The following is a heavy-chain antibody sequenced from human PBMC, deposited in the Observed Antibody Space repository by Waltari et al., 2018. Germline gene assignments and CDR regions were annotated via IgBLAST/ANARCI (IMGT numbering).Heavy chain of an antibody. D-gene: IGHD1-1*01. V-gene: IGHV3-23*01. CDR3: AKSGDNYVVYFDS. J-gene: IGHJ4*02. Sequence: EVRLLESGGGSVQPGGSLSLSCVGSGFPFSRYAMSWVRQAPGKGLEWVSGISDNSGSTYYADSVKGRFTISRDNFKNTLFLDLNSLRAEDTAAYYCAKSGDNYVVYFDSWGQGSLVSVSS. CDR1: GFPFSRYA. CDR2: ISDNSGST.